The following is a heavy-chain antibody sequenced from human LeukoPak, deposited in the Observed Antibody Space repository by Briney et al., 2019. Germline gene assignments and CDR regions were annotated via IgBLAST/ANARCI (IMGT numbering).Heavy chain of an antibody. Sequence: SETLSLTCTVSGGTISCISYYWGWTRQPPGKGLWWIGSIYYSGCTYYNPSLKTMVSISVDTSKNQFSLKLSSVTAAETAVYYCANRRGYDAFDIWGQGTMVTVSS. V-gene: IGHV4-39*07. J-gene: IGHJ3*02. CDR2: IYYSGCT. D-gene: IGHD6-13*01. CDR3: ANRRGYDAFDI. CDR1: GGTISCISYY.